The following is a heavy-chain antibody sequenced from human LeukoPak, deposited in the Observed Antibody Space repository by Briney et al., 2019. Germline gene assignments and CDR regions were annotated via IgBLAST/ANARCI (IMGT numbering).Heavy chain of an antibody. D-gene: IGHD2-21*01. CDR3: ARDCEAFDI. CDR1: GGSFSGYY. Sequence: SETLSLTCAVYGGSFSGYYWSWIRQPPGKGLEWIGEINHSGSTNYNPSLKSRVTISVDTSKNQFSLKLSSVTAADTAVYYCARDCEAFDIWGQGTMVTVSS. J-gene: IGHJ3*02. CDR2: INHSGST. V-gene: IGHV4-34*01.